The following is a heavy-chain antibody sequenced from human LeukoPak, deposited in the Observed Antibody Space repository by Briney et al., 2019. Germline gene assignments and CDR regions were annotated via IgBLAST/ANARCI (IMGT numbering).Heavy chain of an antibody. Sequence: SETLSLTCTVSGGSISSGDYYWSWIRQPPGKGLEWIGNIYIGNTYFNPSLKSRLTISVDTSNNHFSLKLTSVTAADTAVYYCARGLRQDYFDSWGQGTLVIVSS. CDR1: GGSISSGDYY. J-gene: IGHJ4*02. CDR3: ARGLRQDYFDS. V-gene: IGHV4-39*07. CDR2: IYIGNT.